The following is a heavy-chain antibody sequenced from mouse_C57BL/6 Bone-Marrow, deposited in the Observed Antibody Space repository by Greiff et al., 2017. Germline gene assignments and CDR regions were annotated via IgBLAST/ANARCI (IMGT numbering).Heavy chain of an antibody. V-gene: IGHV1-55*01. CDR3: ARPYDMNYFYFDV. CDR2: IYPGSGST. D-gene: IGHD2-12*01. J-gene: IGHJ1*03. Sequence: QVQLQQPGAELVKPGASVKMSCKASGYTFTSYWITWVKQRPGQGLEWIGDIYPGSGSTNYNEKFKSKATLTVATSSSTAYMQLSSLTSADSAVYYCARPYDMNYFYFDVWGTGTTVTVSS. CDR1: GYTFTSYW.